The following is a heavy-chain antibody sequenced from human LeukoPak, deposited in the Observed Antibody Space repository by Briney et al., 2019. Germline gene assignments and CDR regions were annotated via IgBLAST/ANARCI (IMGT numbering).Heavy chain of an antibody. CDR3: ANFSGRTTTLYHIVT. CDR1: GFYFSTYA. Sequence: GGSLRLSCAASGFYFSTYAMSWVRQAPGKGLEWVSFIHNDAVGTYYAGSVKGRFTISRDNSKNTLYLQMNSLRAEDTALYVCANFSGRTTTLYHIVTCGHGTLVAVSS. CDR2: IHNDAVGT. D-gene: IGHD1-1*01. V-gene: IGHV3-23*03. J-gene: IGHJ5*01.